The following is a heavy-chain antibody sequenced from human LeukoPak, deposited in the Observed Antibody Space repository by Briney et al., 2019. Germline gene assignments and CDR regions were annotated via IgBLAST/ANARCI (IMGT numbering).Heavy chain of an antibody. CDR1: GGSVSSGSYY. CDR3: ARSRRYYDILTGAHTLYYFDY. CDR2: IYYSGST. J-gene: IGHJ4*02. D-gene: IGHD3-9*01. V-gene: IGHV4-61*01. Sequence: PSETLSLTCAVSGGSVSSGSYYWSWIRQPPGKGLEWIGYIYYSGSTNYNPSLKSRVPISVDTSKNQFSLKLSSVTAADTAVYYCARSRRYYDILTGAHTLYYFDYWGQGTLVTVSS.